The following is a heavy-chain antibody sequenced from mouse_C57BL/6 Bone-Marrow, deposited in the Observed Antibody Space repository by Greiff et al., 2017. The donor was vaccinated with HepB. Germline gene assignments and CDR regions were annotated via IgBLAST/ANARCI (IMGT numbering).Heavy chain of an antibody. J-gene: IGHJ1*03. Sequence: VQLKESGGDLVKPGGSLKLSCAASGFTFSSYGMSWVRQTPDKRLEWVATISSGGSYTYYPDSVKGRFTISRDNAKNTLYLQMSSLKSEDTAMYCCARQGYYGDFDVWGTGTTVTVSS. CDR2: ISSGGSYT. V-gene: IGHV5-6*01. CDR3: ARQGYYGDFDV. CDR1: GFTFSSYG.